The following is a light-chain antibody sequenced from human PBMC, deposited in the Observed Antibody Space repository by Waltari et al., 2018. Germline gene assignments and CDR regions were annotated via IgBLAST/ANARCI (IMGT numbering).Light chain of an antibody. CDR3: TSFTSSRTDV. J-gene: IGLJ1*01. CDR1: SSDVGGYDY. Sequence: QSALTQPVSVSGSPGQSIAISCTGTSSDVGGYDYVFWYQQHPGKVPNRMIYDVSARPAGVSNRFSGSKSGNTASLTISGLQAEDEADYYCTSFTSSRTDVFGTGTKVTVL. V-gene: IGLV2-14*03. CDR2: DVS.